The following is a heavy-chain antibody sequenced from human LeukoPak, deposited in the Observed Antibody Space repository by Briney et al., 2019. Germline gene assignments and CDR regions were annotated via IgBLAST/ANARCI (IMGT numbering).Heavy chain of an antibody. CDR1: GFTFGDYG. Sequence: GGSLRLSCAASGFTFGDYGMSWVRQAPGKGREWVGIIRGDGCEKTDVDSVKGRFTISRDNAKNLLYLQVNSLRAGDTAVYYCARGGGWLQVYFESWGQGTLVTVSS. V-gene: IGHV3-7*01. D-gene: IGHD6-19*01. CDR2: IRGDGCEK. J-gene: IGHJ4*02. CDR3: ARGGGWLQVYFES.